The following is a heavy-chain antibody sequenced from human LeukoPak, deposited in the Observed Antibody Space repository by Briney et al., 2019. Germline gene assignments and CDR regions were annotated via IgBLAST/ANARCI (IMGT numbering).Heavy chain of an antibody. Sequence: ASVSVSFKASGYTFTCYYMHWVRQPPAQGLEWMGIINPSGGSTSYAQKFQGRVTMARDTSTSTVYMELSSLRSEDTAVYCCARDLFEGAAAGEDNWFDPWGQGTLVTVSS. CDR3: ARDLFEGAAAGEDNWFDP. CDR1: GYTFTCYY. V-gene: IGHV1-46*01. D-gene: IGHD6-13*01. CDR2: INPSGGST. J-gene: IGHJ5*02.